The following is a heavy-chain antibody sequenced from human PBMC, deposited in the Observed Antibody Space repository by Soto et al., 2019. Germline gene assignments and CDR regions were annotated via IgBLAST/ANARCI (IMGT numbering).Heavy chain of an antibody. V-gene: IGHV4-59*08. CDR2: IYYSGST. Sequence: SETLSLTCTVFGGSISSYYWSWIRQPPGKGLEWIGYIYYSGSTNYNPSLKSRVTISVDTSKNQFSLKLSSVTAADTAVYYCARHLVQVEYQPEDAFDIWGQGTMVTVSS. CDR3: ARHLVQVEYQPEDAFDI. J-gene: IGHJ3*02. D-gene: IGHD2-2*01. CDR1: GGSISSYY.